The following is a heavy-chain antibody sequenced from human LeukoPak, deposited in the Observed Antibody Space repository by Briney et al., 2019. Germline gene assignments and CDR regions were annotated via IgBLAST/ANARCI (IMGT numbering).Heavy chain of an antibody. J-gene: IGHJ6*03. CDR3: ARDAAYYYDSSGYYYFNPGLYYMDV. V-gene: IGHV3-21*01. D-gene: IGHD3-22*01. Sequence: GGSLRLSCAASGFTFSSYGMHWVRQAPGKGLEWVPSISSSSSYIYYADSVKGRFTISRDNAKNSLYLQMNSLRAEDTAVYYCARDAAYYYDSSGYYYFNPGLYYMDVWGKGTTVTISS. CDR2: ISSSSSYI. CDR1: GFTFSSYG.